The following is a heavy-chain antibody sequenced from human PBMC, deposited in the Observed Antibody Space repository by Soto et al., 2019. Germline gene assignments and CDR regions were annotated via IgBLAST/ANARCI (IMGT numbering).Heavy chain of an antibody. CDR3: ARQIYDSDTGPNFQYYFDS. CDR1: GYSFAGYW. J-gene: IGHJ4*02. Sequence: GEPLKISCKGSGYSFAGYWITWVREKPGKGLEWMGRIDPSDSQTYYSPSFRGHVTISVTKSITTVFLQWSSLRASDTAMYYCARQIYDSDTGPNFQYYFDSWGQGTPVTVSS. V-gene: IGHV5-10-1*01. CDR2: IDPSDSQT. D-gene: IGHD3-22*01.